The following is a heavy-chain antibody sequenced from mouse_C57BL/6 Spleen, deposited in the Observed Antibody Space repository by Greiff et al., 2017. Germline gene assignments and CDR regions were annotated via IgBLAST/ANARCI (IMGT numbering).Heavy chain of an antibody. CDR1: GYSITSGYD. CDR3: ARGQGYFDV. V-gene: IGHV3-1*01. Sequence: VQLQQSGPGLVKPSQSLYLTCPVTGYSITSGYDWHWIRRFPGTILECKGYISYSGSTKYNPSLKSRISITHDTYKNHFCLKLNSVTTEDTATDDCARGQGYFDVWGTGTTVTVSS. CDR2: ISYSGST. J-gene: IGHJ1*03.